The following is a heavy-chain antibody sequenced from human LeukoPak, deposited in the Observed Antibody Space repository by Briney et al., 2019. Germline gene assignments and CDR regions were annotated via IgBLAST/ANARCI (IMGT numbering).Heavy chain of an antibody. CDR2: IYSGGRT. Sequence: GGSLRLSCAASGFTVSSNYMSWVRQAPGKGLEWVSVIYSGGRTHYADSVKGRFTISRDNSKNTLYLQMNSLRAEDTAVYYCARERRGSGLFDYWGQGTLVTVSS. J-gene: IGHJ4*02. V-gene: IGHV3-66*01. CDR1: GFTVSSNY. CDR3: ARERRGSGLFDY. D-gene: IGHD3-10*01.